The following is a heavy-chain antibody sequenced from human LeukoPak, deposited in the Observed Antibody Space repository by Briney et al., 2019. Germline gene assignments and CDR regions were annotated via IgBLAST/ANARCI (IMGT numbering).Heavy chain of an antibody. D-gene: IGHD2-8*02. CDR2: ISYDGSNK. J-gene: IGHJ5*02. CDR3: ARSTAEENWFDP. Sequence: GRSLRLSCAASGFTFSSYAMHWVRQAPGKGLEWVAVISYDGSNKYYADSVKGRFTISRDNSKNTLYLQMNSLRAEDTAVYYCARSTAEENWFDPWGQRTLVTVSS. CDR1: GFTFSSYA. V-gene: IGHV3-30-3*01.